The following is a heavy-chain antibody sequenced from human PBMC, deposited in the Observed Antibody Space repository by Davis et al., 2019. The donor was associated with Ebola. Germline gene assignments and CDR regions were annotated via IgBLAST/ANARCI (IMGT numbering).Heavy chain of an antibody. J-gene: IGHJ6*02. CDR3: ARDPSGTNHQYGMDV. V-gene: IGHV3-11*05. D-gene: IGHD6-19*01. Sequence: GESLKISCTASGFTFSDYYMHWIRQAPGKGLEWVSYIDTGGSDKHYADSVRGRFTVSRDNAQNSLHLQMDSLRADDTAVYYCARDPSGTNHQYGMDVWGQGTTVSVSS. CDR1: GFTFSDYY. CDR2: IDTGGSDK.